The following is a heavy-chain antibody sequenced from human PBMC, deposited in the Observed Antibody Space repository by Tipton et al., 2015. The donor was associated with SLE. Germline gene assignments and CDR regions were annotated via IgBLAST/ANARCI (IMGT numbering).Heavy chain of an antibody. Sequence: TLSLTCNVSGGSISSYYWGWIRQPPGKGLEWIGSIYHSGSTYYNPSLQSRVTISVDTSKNQFSLKLTSMTAADTAVYYCARALNIPAAGPFAFDIWGQGTMVTVSS. V-gene: IGHV4-39*07. CDR1: GGSISSYY. CDR2: IYHSGST. D-gene: IGHD6-13*01. J-gene: IGHJ3*02. CDR3: ARALNIPAAGPFAFDI.